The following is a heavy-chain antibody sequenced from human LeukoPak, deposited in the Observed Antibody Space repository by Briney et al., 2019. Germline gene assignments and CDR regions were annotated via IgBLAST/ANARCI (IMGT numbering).Heavy chain of an antibody. J-gene: IGHJ6*02. Sequence: GGSLRLSCAASGFILSNYWMSWVRQAPGKGLEWVANIKTDGSEKYYVDSVKGRLTISRDNPKNSLYLQMNSLRAEDTAIYYCARDVSVSGMDVWGQGTTVTVSS. D-gene: IGHD5/OR15-5a*01. V-gene: IGHV3-7*01. CDR3: ARDVSVSGMDV. CDR2: IKTDGSEK. CDR1: GFILSNYW.